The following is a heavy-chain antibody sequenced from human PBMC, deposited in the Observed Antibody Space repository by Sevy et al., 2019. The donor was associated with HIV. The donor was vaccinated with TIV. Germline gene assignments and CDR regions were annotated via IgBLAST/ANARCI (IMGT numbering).Heavy chain of an antibody. J-gene: IGHJ1*01. Sequence: GGSLRLSCAASGFTVSSNYMSWVRQAPGKGLEWVSVIYSGGSTYYADSVKGGFTISTDNSKNTLYFQMNSLRAEDTDVYYCARGEWRYCSGGSCSEYFQHWGQGTLVTVSS. CDR1: GFTVSSNY. CDR3: ARGEWRYCSGGSCSEYFQH. D-gene: IGHD2-15*01. V-gene: IGHV3-53*01. CDR2: IYSGGST.